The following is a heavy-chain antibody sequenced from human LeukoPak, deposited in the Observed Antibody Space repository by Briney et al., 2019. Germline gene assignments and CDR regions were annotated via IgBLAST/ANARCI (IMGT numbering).Heavy chain of an antibody. Sequence: ASVKVSCKASGYTFTGYYIHWVRQATGQGLEWMGWINPNGAGTNYAQKFQGRVTMTRDTSISTAYMELSRLRSDHTAVYYCARTRRITMVRGVSPPDYWGQRTLVTVSS. D-gene: IGHD3-10*01. CDR3: ARTRRITMVRGVSPPDY. CDR2: INPNGAGT. V-gene: IGHV1-2*02. J-gene: IGHJ4*02. CDR1: GYTFTGYY.